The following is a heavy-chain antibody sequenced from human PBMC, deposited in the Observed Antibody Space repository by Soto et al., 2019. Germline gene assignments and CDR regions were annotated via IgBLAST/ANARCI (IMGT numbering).Heavy chain of an antibody. D-gene: IGHD3-3*01. CDR1: GFTFSRYW. CDR2: INSDGSSI. V-gene: IGHV3-74*01. J-gene: IGHJ4*02. CDR3: ARRPVDTITSVDY. Sequence: EVQLVESGGDLVQPGGFLRLSCATSGFTFSRYWMHWVRQVPGKGLGWVSRINSDGSSISYSDSVKGRFTISRDNAKNTLYLLRNSLRVEDTAVYYCARRPVDTITSVDYWGQGTLVTVSS.